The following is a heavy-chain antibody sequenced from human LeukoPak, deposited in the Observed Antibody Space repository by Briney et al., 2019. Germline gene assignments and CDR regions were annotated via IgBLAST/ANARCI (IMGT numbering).Heavy chain of an antibody. V-gene: IGHV3-33*06. Sequence: GGSLRLSCAASGFTFSSYGMHWVRQAPGKGLEWVALIWYDGSNKYYADSVKGRLTISRDNSKNTLYLQMNSLRAEDTAVYYCAKVSGGYDSSLFDYWGQGTLVTVSS. CDR2: IWYDGSNK. D-gene: IGHD5-12*01. CDR3: AKVSGGYDSSLFDY. J-gene: IGHJ4*02. CDR1: GFTFSSYG.